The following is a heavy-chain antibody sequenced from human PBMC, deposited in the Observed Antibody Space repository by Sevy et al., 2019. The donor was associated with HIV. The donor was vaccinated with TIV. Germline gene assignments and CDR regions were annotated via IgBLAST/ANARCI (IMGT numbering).Heavy chain of an antibody. CDR3: ARDGGYSDYGMDL. CDR2: INSGSTII. V-gene: IGHV3-48*01. D-gene: IGHD2-15*01. Sequence: GGSLRLSCVASGFTFSSYNFNWVRQAPGKGLELISFINSGSTIISHADSVKVRFTISRDTAKKSVYLQMNSLRVEDTAVYYCARDGGYSDYGMDLWGQGTTVTVSS. J-gene: IGHJ6*02. CDR1: GFTFSSYN.